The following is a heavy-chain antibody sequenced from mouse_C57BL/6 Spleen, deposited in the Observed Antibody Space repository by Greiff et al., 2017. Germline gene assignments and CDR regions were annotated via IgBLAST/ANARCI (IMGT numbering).Heavy chain of an antibody. Sequence: QVQLQQPGAELVKPGASVKMSCKASGYTFTSYWITWVKQRPGQGLEWIGDIYPGSGSTNYNEKFKSKATLTVDASASTAYMQLSSLTSEDSAVDYCARKRQLRPLDYWGQGTTHTVSS. CDR3: ARKRQLRPLDY. D-gene: IGHD3-2*02. J-gene: IGHJ2*01. V-gene: IGHV1-55*01. CDR2: IYPGSGST. CDR1: GYTFTSYW.